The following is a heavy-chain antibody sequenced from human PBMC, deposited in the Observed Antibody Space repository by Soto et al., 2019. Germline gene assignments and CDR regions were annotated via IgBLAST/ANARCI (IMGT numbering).Heavy chain of an antibody. V-gene: IGHV3-23*01. CDR1: GFTFSSYA. Sequence: EVQLLESGGDLIQPGGSLRLSCAASGFTFSSYAMSWVRQAPGKGLGWVSAISSSGGSTFYADSVKGRFTISRDNSRNTLYLQMNSLRAEDTAIYYCEKYQTMTQQRPYFDYWGQGTLVTVSS. CDR2: ISSSGGST. CDR3: EKYQTMTQQRPYFDY. J-gene: IGHJ4*02. D-gene: IGHD3-22*01.